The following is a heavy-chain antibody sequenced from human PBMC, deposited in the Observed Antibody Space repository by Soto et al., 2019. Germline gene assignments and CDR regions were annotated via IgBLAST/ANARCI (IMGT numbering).Heavy chain of an antibody. CDR2: ISYDGSNK. J-gene: IGHJ4*02. D-gene: IGHD3-3*01. Sequence: GGSLRLSCAASGFTFSSYGMHWVRQAPGKGLEWVAVISYDGSNKYYADSVKGRFTISRDNSKNTLYLQMNSLRAEDTAVYYCAKDVAIFGVVIAFDYWGQGTLVTVSS. V-gene: IGHV3-30*18. CDR3: AKDVAIFGVVIAFDY. CDR1: GFTFSSYG.